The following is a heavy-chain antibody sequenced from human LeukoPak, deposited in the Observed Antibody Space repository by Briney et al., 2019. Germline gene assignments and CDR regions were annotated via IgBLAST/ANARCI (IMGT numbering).Heavy chain of an antibody. Sequence: GGSLRHSCAASRFTFSSYGMHWVRQAPGKGLEWVAFIRYDGSNKYYADSVKGRFTISRDNSKNTLYLQMNSLRAEDTAVYYCAKTRLRFLEWLPSDWGQGTLVTVSS. D-gene: IGHD3-3*01. CDR2: IRYDGSNK. CDR1: RFTFSSYG. J-gene: IGHJ4*02. CDR3: AKTRLRFLEWLPSD. V-gene: IGHV3-30*02.